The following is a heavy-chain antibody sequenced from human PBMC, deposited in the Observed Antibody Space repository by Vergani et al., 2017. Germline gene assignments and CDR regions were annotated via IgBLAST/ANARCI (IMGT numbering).Heavy chain of an antibody. V-gene: IGHV3-23*01. CDR2: LTGGGGST. J-gene: IGHJ6*02. D-gene: IGHD5-12*01. CDR3: AKANPRNSGYYYLYYYNAMGV. CDR1: GFTFSTYA. Sequence: EVQLLESGGSLKQPGGSVRLSCAASGFTFSTYAMHWVRQAPGKGLEWVSALTGGGGSTYYADSFKGRFIISRDNSRDTLYLQMNSLSAGDTAVYYCAKANPRNSGYYYLYYYNAMGVWGQGTTVTVSS.